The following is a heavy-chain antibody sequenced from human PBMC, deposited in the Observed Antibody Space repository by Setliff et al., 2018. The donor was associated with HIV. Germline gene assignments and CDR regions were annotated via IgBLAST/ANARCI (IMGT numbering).Heavy chain of an antibody. D-gene: IGHD2-2*01. Sequence: ASVKVSCKASGYSFTTHDINWVRQSPGQGLEWMGWMNPNSGNTGYAQKFQGRVTMTRNTSISTAYMQLSSLRAEDTAVYFCARAPRGVGSSSHFDYWGRGTLVTVSS. V-gene: IGHV1-8*02. CDR2: MNPNSGNT. CDR3: ARAPRGVGSSSHFDY. CDR1: GYSFTTHD. J-gene: IGHJ4*02.